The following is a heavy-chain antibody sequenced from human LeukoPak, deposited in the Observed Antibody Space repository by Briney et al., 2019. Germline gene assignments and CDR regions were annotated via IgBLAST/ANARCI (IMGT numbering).Heavy chain of an antibody. V-gene: IGHV3-30-3*01. D-gene: IGHD3-22*01. CDR2: ISYDGTNK. CDR3: ARHRGPSLYSSAYFDY. J-gene: IGHJ4*02. Sequence: PGRSLRLSCAASGFTFSGYATHWVRQAPGKGLEWVAVISYDGTNKYYADSVKGRFTVSRDISKNTLYLQMNSLTAEDTAVYYCARHRGPSLYSSAYFDYWGRGTLVPVSP. CDR1: GFTFSGYA.